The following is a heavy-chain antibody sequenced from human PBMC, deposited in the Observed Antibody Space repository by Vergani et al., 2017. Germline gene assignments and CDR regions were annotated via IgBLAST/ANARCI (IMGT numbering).Heavy chain of an antibody. CDR1: GFSLTTGGEG. J-gene: IGHJ3*01. D-gene: IGHD3-9*01. CDR3: VHRLGYFDWDGAFDV. CDR2: VYWNDDE. Sequence: QITLRESGPTLVKPTQTLTLTCTFSGFSLTTGGEGVGWIRQPPGRALEWFAFVYWNDDERYSPSLKSRVTITKDTSKNEVILTMATMDPVDTATYYCVHRLGYFDWDGAFDVWGPGTMVTVSS. V-gene: IGHV2-5*01.